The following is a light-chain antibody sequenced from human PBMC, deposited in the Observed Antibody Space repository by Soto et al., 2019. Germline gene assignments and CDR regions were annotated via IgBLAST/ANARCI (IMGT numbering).Light chain of an antibody. CDR1: SSDVGSNNY. V-gene: IGLV2-11*01. CDR2: DVS. CDR3: GSYGGSSTLAV. J-gene: IGLJ2*01. Sequence: QSALTQPRSVSGSPGQSVAISCTGSSSDVGSNNYVSWYQHHPGKAPKLMTYDVSKRPPGVPDHFSGSKSGNTATLTISGLQAEDDADYYCGSYGGSSTLAVFGGGTKVTVL.